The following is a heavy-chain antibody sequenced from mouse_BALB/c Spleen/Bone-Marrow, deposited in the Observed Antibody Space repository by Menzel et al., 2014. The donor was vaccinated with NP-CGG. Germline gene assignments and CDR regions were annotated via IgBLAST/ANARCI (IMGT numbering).Heavy chain of an antibody. D-gene: IGHD1-1*01. Sequence: QVQLQQSGPKLVRPGVSVKISCKGSGYTFTDHTMHWVKQSHAKSLEWIGVISTYYGNTNYNQKFKGKATMTVDKSSSTAYMELARLTSEDSAIYYCARSATVVEGYWFFDVWGAGTTVTVSS. V-gene: IGHV1-67*01. CDR1: GYTFTDHT. J-gene: IGHJ1*01. CDR2: ISTYYGNT. CDR3: ARSATVVEGYWFFDV.